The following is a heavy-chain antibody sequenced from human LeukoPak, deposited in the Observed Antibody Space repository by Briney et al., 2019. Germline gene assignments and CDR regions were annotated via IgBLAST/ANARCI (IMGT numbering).Heavy chain of an antibody. D-gene: IGHD6-19*01. CDR1: GFTFSDSD. V-gene: IGHV3-73*01. CDR3: TTYRSGHY. CDR2: ITTKRSNYAT. J-gene: IGHJ4*02. Sequence: GGSLRLSCAASGFTFSDSDIHWVRQASGKGLEWVGRITTKRSNYATAYTASVKGRFTISRHDSENTAYLQMNSLKTEDTALYYCTTYRSGHYWGQGTLVTVSS.